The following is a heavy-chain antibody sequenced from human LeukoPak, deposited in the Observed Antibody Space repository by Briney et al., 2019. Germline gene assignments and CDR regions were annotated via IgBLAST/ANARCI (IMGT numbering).Heavy chain of an antibody. CDR3: ARVALPYCSSTSCYWFDP. D-gene: IGHD2-2*01. Sequence: ASVKVSCKASGYTFTSYYMHWVRQAPGQGLEWMGIFNPSGGSTSYAQKFQGRVTMTRDTSTSTVYMELSSLRSEDTAVYYCARVALPYCSSTSCYWFDPWGQGTLVTVSS. J-gene: IGHJ5*02. CDR2: FNPSGGST. V-gene: IGHV1-46*03. CDR1: GYTFTSYY.